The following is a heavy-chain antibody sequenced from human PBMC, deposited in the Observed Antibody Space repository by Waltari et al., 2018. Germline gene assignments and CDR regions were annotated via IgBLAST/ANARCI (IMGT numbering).Heavy chain of an antibody. CDR3: AREVVPPARVVVNWFDP. V-gene: IGHV7-4-1*02. CDR1: GYSFTNYA. Sequence: QVQLVQSGSELKKPGASVKVSCKASGYSFTNYAINWIRQAPGQGLELMGWINTNTRNPVYVQGFTGRFAFSLDTSVNTAYLQINSLKAEDTAVYFCAREVVPPARVVVNWFDPWGQGTLVTVSS. CDR2: INTNTRNP. D-gene: IGHD2-2*01. J-gene: IGHJ5*02.